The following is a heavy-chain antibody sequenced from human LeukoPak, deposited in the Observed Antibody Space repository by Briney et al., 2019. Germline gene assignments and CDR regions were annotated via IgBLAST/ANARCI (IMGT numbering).Heavy chain of an antibody. D-gene: IGHD3-22*01. V-gene: IGHV1-2*02. J-gene: IGHJ4*02. CDR3: ASGALPAYYYDSSGYPIDY. CDR2: INPNSGGT. Sequence: ASVKVSCKASGYTFTGYYMHWLRQAPGQGLEWMGWINPNSGGTNYAQKFQGRVTMTRDTSISTAYMELSRLRSDDTAVYYCASGALPAYYYDSSGYPIDYWGQGTLVTVSS. CDR1: GYTFTGYY.